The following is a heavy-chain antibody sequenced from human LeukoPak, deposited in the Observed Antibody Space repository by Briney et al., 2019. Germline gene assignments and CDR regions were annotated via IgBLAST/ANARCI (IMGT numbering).Heavy chain of an antibody. CDR3: ARGIESYGDYGY. V-gene: IGHV4-59*01. J-gene: IGHJ4*02. D-gene: IGHD4-17*01. CDR2: MYNSGST. CDR1: GGSISGSY. Sequence: SETPSLTCTVSGGSISGSYWSWIRQPPGKGLEWVAYMYNSGSTNYNPSLKSRVTISIDTSKNQFSLKLSSLTAADTAIYYCARGIESYGDYGYWGQGILVTVSS.